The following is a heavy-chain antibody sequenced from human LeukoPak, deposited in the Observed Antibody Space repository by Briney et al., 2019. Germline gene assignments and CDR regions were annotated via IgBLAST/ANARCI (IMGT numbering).Heavy chain of an antibody. CDR2: VNLNSGGT. CDR3: ASLIDTTPSINAGYYFDY. Sequence: ASVKLSFKASVYSCTYYDMHWGRHPPAQGLGLVGWVNLNSGGTNYAQTFQGRVTMTRDTSISTAYMELSRLRSDDTAVYYCASLIDTTPSINAGYYFDYWGQGTLVTVSS. CDR1: VYSCTYYD. D-gene: IGHD3-16*01. V-gene: IGHV1-2*02. J-gene: IGHJ4*02.